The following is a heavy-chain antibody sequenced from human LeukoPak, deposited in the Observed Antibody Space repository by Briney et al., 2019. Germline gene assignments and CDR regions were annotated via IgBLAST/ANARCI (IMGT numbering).Heavy chain of an antibody. J-gene: IGHJ4*02. CDR3: ARGGIYDSSGYYYGY. CDR2: INSDARST. D-gene: IGHD3-22*01. Sequence: GGSLRLSCAASGFTFSNYWMHWVRQAPGKGLVWVSRINSDARSTSYADSVKGRFTISRDNAKNTLYLQMNSLRAEDTAVYYCARGGIYDSSGYYYGYWGQGTLVTVSS. CDR1: GFTFSNYW. V-gene: IGHV3-74*01.